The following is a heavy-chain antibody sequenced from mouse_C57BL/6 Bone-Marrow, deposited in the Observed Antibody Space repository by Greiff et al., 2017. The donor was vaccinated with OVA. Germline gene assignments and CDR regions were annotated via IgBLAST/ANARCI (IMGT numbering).Heavy chain of an antibody. J-gene: IGHJ2*01. D-gene: IGHD1-1*01. Sequence: QVHVKQPGAELVKPGASVKMSCKASGYTFTSYWITWVKQRPGQGLAWIGDIYPGSGSTNYNEKFKSKATLTVDTSSSTAYMQLSSLTSEDSAVYYCARFYYGSSYDDYWGQGTTLTVSS. CDR1: GYTFTSYW. V-gene: IGHV1-55*01. CDR3: ARFYYGSSYDDY. CDR2: IYPGSGST.